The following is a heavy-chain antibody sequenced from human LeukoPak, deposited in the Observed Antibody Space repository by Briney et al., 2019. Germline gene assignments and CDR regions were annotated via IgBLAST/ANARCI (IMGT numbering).Heavy chain of an antibody. CDR1: GYTFTGYY. Sequence: ASVKVSCKASGYTFTGYYMHWVRQAPGQGLEWMGRINPNSGGTNYAQKFQGRVTMTRDTSISTAYMELSRLRSDDTAVHNCARGAYYYDSSGYQNFDYWGQGTLVTVSS. CDR2: INPNSGGT. V-gene: IGHV1-2*06. J-gene: IGHJ4*02. CDR3: ARGAYYYDSSGYQNFDY. D-gene: IGHD3-22*01.